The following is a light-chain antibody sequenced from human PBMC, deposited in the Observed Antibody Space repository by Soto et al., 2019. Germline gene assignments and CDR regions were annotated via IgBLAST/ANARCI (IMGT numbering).Light chain of an antibody. Sequence: EIVLTQSPGTLSLSPGERATLSCRASQTVRNNYLAWYQQKPGQAPRLLIYGASSRATGIPARTSGTGSGTDFTLTISSLQSEEFAVYSCQQYHHWPPMWTFGRGTKV. CDR3: QQYHHWPPMWT. J-gene: IGKJ1*01. CDR2: GAS. CDR1: QTVRNN. V-gene: IGKV3-15*01.